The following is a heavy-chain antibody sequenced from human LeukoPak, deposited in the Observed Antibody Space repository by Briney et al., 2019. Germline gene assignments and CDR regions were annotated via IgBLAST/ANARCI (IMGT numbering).Heavy chain of an antibody. CDR1: GGSFSGYY. CDR2: INHSGST. CDR3: ARERRAAAARAFDY. V-gene: IGHV4-34*01. D-gene: IGHD6-13*01. Sequence: SETLSLTCAVYGGSFSGYYWSWIRQPPGKGLEWIGEINHSGSTNYNPSLKSRVTISVDTSKNQFSLKLSSVTAADTAVYYCARERRAAAARAFDYWGQGTLVTVSS. J-gene: IGHJ4*02.